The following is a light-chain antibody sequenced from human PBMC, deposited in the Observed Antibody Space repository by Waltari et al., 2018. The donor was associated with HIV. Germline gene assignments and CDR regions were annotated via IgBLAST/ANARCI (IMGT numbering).Light chain of an antibody. CDR3: AAWDDSLNGRV. CDR2: NNN. CDR1: SSTIGSNT. V-gene: IGLV1-44*01. J-gene: IGLJ3*02. Sequence: QSVLTQPPSASGTPGQRVTISCSGSSSTIGSNTVNWYQQLPGTAPKLRIYNNNQRPSGVPDRFSGSKSGTSASLAISGLQSEDEADYYCAAWDDSLNGRVFGGGTKLTVL.